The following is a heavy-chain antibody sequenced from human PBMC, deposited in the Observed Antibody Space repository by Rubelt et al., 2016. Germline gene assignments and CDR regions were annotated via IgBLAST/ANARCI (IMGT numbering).Heavy chain of an antibody. CDR3: ARGKEGLGVTMMDY. D-gene: IGHD3-22*01. J-gene: IGHJ4*02. V-gene: IGHV3-66*01. CDR1: GFTVSSNY. Sequence: EVQLVESGGGLVQPGGSLRLSCAASGFTVSSNYMSWVRQAPGKGLEWVSVIYSGGSTYYADSVKGRFTIARGNAKNTLYFQMNSLRAEDTAVYYCARGKEGLGVTMMDYWGQGTLVTVSS. CDR2: IYSGGST.